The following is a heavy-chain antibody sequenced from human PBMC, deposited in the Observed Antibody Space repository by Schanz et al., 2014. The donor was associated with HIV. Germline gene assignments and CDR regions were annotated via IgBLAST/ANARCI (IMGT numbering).Heavy chain of an antibody. D-gene: IGHD2-8*01. J-gene: IGHJ6*02. CDR3: ANSGYCTSGICYTRGTGVDV. CDR2: IDSSSSYK. V-gene: IGHV3-21*04. Sequence: EVQLVESGGGLVKPGGSLRLSCAASRFTFSVYAMNWVRQAPGKGLEWVSSIDSSSSYKYYADSVKGRFTISRDNAKNSLYLQMNTLRAEDTAVYYCANSGYCTSGICYTRGTGVDVWGQGTTVTVSS. CDR1: RFTFSVYA.